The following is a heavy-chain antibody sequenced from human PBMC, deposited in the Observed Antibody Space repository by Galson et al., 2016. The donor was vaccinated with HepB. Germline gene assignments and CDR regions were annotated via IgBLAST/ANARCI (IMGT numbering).Heavy chain of an antibody. Sequence: ETLSLTCAVYGGSFSGYYWSWIRQPPGKGLEWIGEINHSGSTNYNPSLKSRVTIAVDTSKNQFSLKLSSVTAADAAVYYCARGDNPDYGDYASAYYYMDVWGKGTTVTVSS. J-gene: IGHJ6*03. CDR2: INHSGST. CDR3: ARGDNPDYGDYASAYYYMDV. D-gene: IGHD4-17*01. V-gene: IGHV4-34*01. CDR1: GGSFSGYY.